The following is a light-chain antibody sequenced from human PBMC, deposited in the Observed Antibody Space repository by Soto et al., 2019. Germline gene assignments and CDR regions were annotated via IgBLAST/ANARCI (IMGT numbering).Light chain of an antibody. V-gene: IGKV3D-15*01. CDR3: QQYNNLPLT. CDR2: SAS. CDR1: QSVSSK. J-gene: IGKJ4*01. Sequence: DIAMRQSQDKKTVSPGESATLSCRATQSVSSKVAWYQQKSGQAPRLLIYSASTRATGISARFSGSGSGTEFTLTISSLQSEDFAVYYCQQYNNLPLTFCGG.